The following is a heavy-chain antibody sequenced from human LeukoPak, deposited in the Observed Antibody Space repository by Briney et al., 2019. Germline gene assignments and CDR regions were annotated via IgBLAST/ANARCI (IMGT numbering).Heavy chain of an antibody. CDR3: ARERVDGSQSIHYYYGMDV. J-gene: IGHJ6*02. CDR2: ISVYNGNT. CDR1: GYTFISYG. D-gene: IGHD3-10*01. Sequence: EASVKVSCKASGYTFISYGISWVRQAPGQGLEWMGWISVYNGNTNYAQKVQGRVTMTTDTSTSTAYMELRSLRSDDTAVYYCARERVDGSQSIHYYYGMDVWGQGTTVTVSS. V-gene: IGHV1-18*01.